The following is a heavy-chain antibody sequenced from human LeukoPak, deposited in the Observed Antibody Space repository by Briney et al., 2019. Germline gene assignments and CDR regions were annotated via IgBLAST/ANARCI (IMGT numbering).Heavy chain of an antibody. D-gene: IGHD6-6*01. CDR1: GFTFSSYA. Sequence: PERSLRLSCAASGFTFSSYAMHWVRQAPGKGLEWVAVISYDGGNKFYADSVKGRFTIFRDNAKNSLYLQMNSLRAEDTAVYYCARPFRASGSSSTSVDYWGQGTLVTVSS. J-gene: IGHJ4*02. CDR3: ARPFRASGSSSTSVDY. CDR2: ISYDGGNK. V-gene: IGHV3-30-3*01.